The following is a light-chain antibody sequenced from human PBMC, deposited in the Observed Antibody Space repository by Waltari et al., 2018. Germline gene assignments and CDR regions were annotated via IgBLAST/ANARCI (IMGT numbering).Light chain of an antibody. CDR1: SDDVGGYDY. CDR2: DVS. J-gene: IGLJ2*01. V-gene: IGLV2-14*03. CDR3: GSYTSSDTWI. Sequence: QSALTQPASVSGSPGQSITISCPGTSDDVGGYDYVSWYQHPPGKAPNLIIYDVSDRPSGVSNRFSGSRSANTASLAISGLQAEDEAHYYCGSYTSSDTWIFGGGTKLTVL.